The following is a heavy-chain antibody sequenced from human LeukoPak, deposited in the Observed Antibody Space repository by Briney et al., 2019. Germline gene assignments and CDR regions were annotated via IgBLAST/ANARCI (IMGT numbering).Heavy chain of an antibody. CDR1: GGSISSYY. CDR3: ARDRNGDYEEYYFNY. D-gene: IGHD4-17*01. J-gene: IGHJ4*02. Sequence: SETLSLTCTVSGGSISSYYWSWIRQSPGKGLEWIGYIYSSGSTNYNPSLKSRVTISVDTSKNQFSLKLSSVTAADTAMYYCARDRNGDYEEYYFNYWGQGTLVTVSS. V-gene: IGHV4-59*01. CDR2: IYSSGST.